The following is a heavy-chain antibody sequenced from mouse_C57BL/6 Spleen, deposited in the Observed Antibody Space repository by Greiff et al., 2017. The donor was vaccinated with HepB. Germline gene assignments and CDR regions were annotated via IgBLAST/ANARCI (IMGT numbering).Heavy chain of an antibody. CDR3: ARPTGTGYFDV. CDR2: INPYNGGT. Sequence: EVKLMESGPVLVKPGASVKMSCKASGYTFTDYYMNWVKQSHGKSLEWIGVINPYNGGTSYNQKFKGKATLTVDKSSSTAYMELNSLTSEDSAVYYCARPTGTGYFDVWGTGTTVTVSS. CDR1: GYTFTDYY. J-gene: IGHJ1*03. V-gene: IGHV1-19*01. D-gene: IGHD4-1*02.